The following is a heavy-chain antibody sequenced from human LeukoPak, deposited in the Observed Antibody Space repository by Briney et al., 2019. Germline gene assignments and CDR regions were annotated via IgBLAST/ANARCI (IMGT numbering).Heavy chain of an antibody. CDR3: ARGTAAPAFHI. CDR2: IYYTGGT. Sequence: WGSLRLSCAASGFTFSSYAMNWVRQAPGKGMEWIGYIYYTGGTNSNPSLKSRVTISVRTSTNQFSLKLSSVTAADTAVYYCARGTAAPAFHIWGQGTMVTVSS. J-gene: IGHJ3*02. D-gene: IGHD1/OR15-1a*01. CDR1: GFTFSSYA. V-gene: IGHV4-59*01.